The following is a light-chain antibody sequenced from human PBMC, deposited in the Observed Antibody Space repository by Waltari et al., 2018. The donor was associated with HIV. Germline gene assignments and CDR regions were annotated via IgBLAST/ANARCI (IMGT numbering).Light chain of an antibody. Sequence: EIVLTQSPGTLSLSPGERATLSCRASQRVRSASLAWYQQKPGQAPRLLIVGASSRAPGSPDRFSGSGAVTDFILTISRLEPEDCAVYYCQQYAASPLTFGGGTRVEIK. CDR1: QRVRSAS. CDR3: QQYAASPLT. V-gene: IGKV3-20*01. J-gene: IGKJ4*01. CDR2: GAS.